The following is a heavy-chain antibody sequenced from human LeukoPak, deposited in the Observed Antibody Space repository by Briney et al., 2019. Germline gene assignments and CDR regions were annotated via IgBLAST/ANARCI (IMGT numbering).Heavy chain of an antibody. CDR3: XXXVXXXXXDX. CDR2: SRNKANSYII. CDR1: GFTFSDHY. Sequence: PGGSLRLSCVASGFTFSDHYMDWVRQAPGEGLEWIGRSRNKANSYIIDYAASVKXRFTISRDDSKNSLYLQMNSLKTEDTAVYXXXXXVXXXXXDXWGQGAMVTVS. V-gene: IGHV3-72*01. J-gene: IGHJ3*02.